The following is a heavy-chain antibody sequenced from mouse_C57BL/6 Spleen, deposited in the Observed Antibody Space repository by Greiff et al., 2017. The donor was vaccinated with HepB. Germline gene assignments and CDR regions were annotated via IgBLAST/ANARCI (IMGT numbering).Heavy chain of an antibody. D-gene: IGHD1-1*01. Sequence: VQLQQSGAELVRPGTSVKLSCKASGYTFTSYWMHWVKQRPGQGLEWIGVIDPSDSYTNYNQKFKGKATLTVDTSSSTAYMQLSSLTSEDSEFYYCARSGNYYGSKRLGFDYWGQGTTLTVSS. CDR2: IDPSDSYT. J-gene: IGHJ2*01. V-gene: IGHV1-59*01. CDR3: ARSGNYYGSKRLGFDY. CDR1: GYTFTSYW.